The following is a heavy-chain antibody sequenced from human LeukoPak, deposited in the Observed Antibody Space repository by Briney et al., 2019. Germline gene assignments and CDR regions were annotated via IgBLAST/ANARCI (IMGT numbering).Heavy chain of an antibody. Sequence: ASVKVSCKASGYTFTGYYMHWVRQAPGQGLEWMGWINPNSGGTNYAQKFQGRVTMTTDTSTSTAYMELRSLRSDDTAVYYCARGGTSSGYHFDYWGQGTLVTVSS. CDR2: INPNSGGT. V-gene: IGHV1-2*02. CDR1: GYTFTGYY. D-gene: IGHD3-22*01. J-gene: IGHJ4*02. CDR3: ARGGTSSGYHFDY.